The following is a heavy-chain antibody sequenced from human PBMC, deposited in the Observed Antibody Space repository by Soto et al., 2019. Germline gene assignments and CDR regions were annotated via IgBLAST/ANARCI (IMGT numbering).Heavy chain of an antibody. Sequence: SETLSLTCAVSGDSISSGAWWSWVRQSPGKGLQWIGEIYHSGNTRSNPSLKSRVTMSVDKSNNQFSLNLMSVTAADTATYYCARDSRTGCSSTDCYMSWGRGILVTVSS. CDR1: GDSISSGAW. V-gene: IGHV4-4*02. J-gene: IGHJ5*02. CDR3: ARDSRTGCSSTDCYMS. D-gene: IGHD2-2*01. CDR2: IYHSGNT.